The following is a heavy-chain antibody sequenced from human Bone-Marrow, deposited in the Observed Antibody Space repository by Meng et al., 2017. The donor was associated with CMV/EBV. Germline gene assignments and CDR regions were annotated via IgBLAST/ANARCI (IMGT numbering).Heavy chain of an antibody. J-gene: IGHJ4*02. Sequence: GESLKISCAPSGFSVSSNYMSWVRQAPGKGLEWVSITYSGGDTYYADSVKGRFTISRDNAKNTVYLQMNSLRAEDTGVYYCARRVAIIGTTPFDYWGQGTLVTVSS. V-gene: IGHV3-66*04. D-gene: IGHD1-20*01. CDR2: TYSGGDT. CDR3: ARRVAIIGTTPFDY. CDR1: GFSVSSNY.